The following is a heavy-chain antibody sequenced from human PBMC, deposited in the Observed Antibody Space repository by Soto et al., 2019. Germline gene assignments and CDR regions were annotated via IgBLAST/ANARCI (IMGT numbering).Heavy chain of an antibody. D-gene: IGHD1-26*01. CDR1: GYTLTELS. CDR3: ATTVGATIDYYYYMDV. J-gene: IGHJ6*03. V-gene: IGHV1-24*01. Sequence: ASVKVSCKVSGYTLTELSMHWVRQAPGKGLEWMGGFDPEDGETIYAQKFQGRVTMTEDTSTDTAYMELSSLRSEDTAVYYCATTVGATIDYYYYMDVWGKGTTVTVSS. CDR2: FDPEDGET.